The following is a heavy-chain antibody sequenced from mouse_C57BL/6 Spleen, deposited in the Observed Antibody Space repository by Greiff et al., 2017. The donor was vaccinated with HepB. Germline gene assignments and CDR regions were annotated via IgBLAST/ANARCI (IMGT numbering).Heavy chain of an antibody. CDR3: ARWGDGYPAWFAY. V-gene: IGHV1-52*01. D-gene: IGHD2-3*01. CDR1: GYTFTSYW. J-gene: IGHJ3*01. CDR2: IDPSDSET. Sequence: VQLQQPGAELVRPGSSVKLSCKASGYTFTSYWMHWVKQRPIQGLEWIGNIDPSDSETHYNQKFKDKATLTVDKSSSTAYMQLSSLTSEDSAVYYCARWGDGYPAWFAYWGQGTLVTVSA.